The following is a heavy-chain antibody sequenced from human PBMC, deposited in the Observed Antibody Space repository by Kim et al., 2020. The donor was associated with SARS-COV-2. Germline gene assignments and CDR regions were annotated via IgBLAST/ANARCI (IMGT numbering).Heavy chain of an antibody. J-gene: IGHJ2*01. D-gene: IGHD5-18*01. V-gene: IGHV3-48*04. Sequence: GGSLRLSCAASGFTFSSYSMNWVRQAPGKGLEWVSYISSSSSTIYYADSVKGRFTISRDNAKNSLYLQMNSLRAEDTAVYYCARETWIQLWLPRPYWYFDLWGRGTLVTVSS. CDR1: GFTFSSYS. CDR3: ARETWIQLWLPRPYWYFDL. CDR2: ISSSSSTI.